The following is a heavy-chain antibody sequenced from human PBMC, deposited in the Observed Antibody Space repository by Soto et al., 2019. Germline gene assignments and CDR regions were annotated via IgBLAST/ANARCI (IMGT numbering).Heavy chain of an antibody. V-gene: IGHV4-39*01. J-gene: IGHJ6*02. D-gene: IGHD2-8*01. CDR2: IYYSGST. Sequence: SETLSLTCTVSGGSISSSSYYWGWIRQPPGKGLEWIGSIYYSGSTYYNPSLKSRVTISVGTSKNQFSLKLSSVTAADTAVYYCARNSGMVYAIDGMDVWGQGTTVTVSS. CDR1: GGSISSSSYY. CDR3: ARNSGMVYAIDGMDV.